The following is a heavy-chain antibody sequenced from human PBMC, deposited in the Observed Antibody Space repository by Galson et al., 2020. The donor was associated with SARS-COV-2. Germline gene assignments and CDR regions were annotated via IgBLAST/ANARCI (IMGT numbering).Heavy chain of an antibody. J-gene: IGHJ3*02. V-gene: IGHV5-10-1*01. Sequence: GESLKISCKGSGYSFTSYWISWVRQMPGKGLEWMGRIDPSDSYTNYSPSFQGHVTISADKSISTAYLQWSSLKASDTAMYYCARLTRVPVVPAAGVEYRAFDIWGLGTMVTVSS. CDR3: ARLTRVPVVPAAGVEYRAFDI. D-gene: IGHD2-2*01. CDR1: GYSFTSYW. CDR2: IDPSDSYT.